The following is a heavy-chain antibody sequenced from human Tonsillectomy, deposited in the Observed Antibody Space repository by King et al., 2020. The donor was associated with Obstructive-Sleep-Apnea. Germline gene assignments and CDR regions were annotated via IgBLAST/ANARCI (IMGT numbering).Heavy chain of an antibody. J-gene: IGHJ4*01. CDR1: GGSISGSTYY. CDR3: ARDVRSGWYAN. CDR2: IHYSGNT. D-gene: IGHD6-19*01. Sequence: LQLQESGPGLVKPSETLSLICSVSGGSISGSTYYWGWIRQPPGKGLEWLGSIHYSGNTYYNPSLKSRVTISVDTSKNKFSLKLSSVTAADTAVYYCARDVRSGWYANWGHGTLVTVSS. V-gene: IGHV4-39*07.